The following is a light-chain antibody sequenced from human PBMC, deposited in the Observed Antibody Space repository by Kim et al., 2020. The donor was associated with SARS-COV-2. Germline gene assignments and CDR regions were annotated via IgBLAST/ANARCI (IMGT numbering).Light chain of an antibody. V-gene: IGKV3-15*01. CDR2: GAS. Sequence: EIVVTQSPATLSVSPGERATLSCRATQTVSINLAWYQQKVGQAPRLLIYGASTMAAGIPARFSGSGSGTDFTLTISSLQSEDFAVYYCQQYIDWPYTFGQGTKLEI. CDR3: QQYIDWPYT. J-gene: IGKJ2*01. CDR1: QTVSIN.